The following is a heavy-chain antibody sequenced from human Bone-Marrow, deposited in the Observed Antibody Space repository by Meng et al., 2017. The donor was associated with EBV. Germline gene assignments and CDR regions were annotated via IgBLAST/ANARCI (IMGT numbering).Heavy chain of an antibody. CDR1: GGPFRSDA. CDR3: ASESGRGFTPDY. V-gene: IGHV1-69*01. J-gene: IGHJ4*02. CDR2: LIPLSDAP. Sequence: HVVPSGARVKKPWAPGKVSCKTSGGPFRSDAIRWVRQAPGQGLEWMGGLIPLSDAPHYAQKFQGRVTITADESTSTHYLDLSGLRAEDTAVYYCASESGRGFTPDYWGQGTLVTVSS. D-gene: IGHD3-10*01.